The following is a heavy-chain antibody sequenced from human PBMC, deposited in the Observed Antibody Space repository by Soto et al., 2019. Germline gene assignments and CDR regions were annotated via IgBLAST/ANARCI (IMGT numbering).Heavy chain of an antibody. CDR1: GYTFTSYD. J-gene: IGHJ2*01. Sequence: ASVTVSRMASGYTFTSYDMHWLRQAAAQMLEWMGWINAGNGNTKYSQKFQGRVTITRDTSASTAYMERSSLRSEDTAFYYCARVKVGDLFRFNWFFDLWGRGTLVTVSS. D-gene: IGHD3-3*01. CDR2: INAGNGNT. V-gene: IGHV1-3*01. CDR3: ARVKVGDLFRFNWFFDL.